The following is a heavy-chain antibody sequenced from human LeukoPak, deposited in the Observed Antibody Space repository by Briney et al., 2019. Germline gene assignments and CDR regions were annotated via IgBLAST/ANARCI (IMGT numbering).Heavy chain of an antibody. V-gene: IGHV3-23*01. J-gene: IGHJ4*02. CDR2: ISGSGSIT. CDR1: GFTFSSYA. Sequence: GGSLRLSCAASGFTFSSYAMSWVRQAPGKGLEWVSAISGSGSITYYAGSVRGRFTISRDNSMNTLYLQMNSLRAEDTGVYYCGRARGGYSSGLWGQGTLVTVSS. CDR3: GRARGGYSSGL. D-gene: IGHD6-25*01.